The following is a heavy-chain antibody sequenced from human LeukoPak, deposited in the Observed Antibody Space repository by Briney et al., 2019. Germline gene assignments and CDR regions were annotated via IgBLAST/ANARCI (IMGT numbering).Heavy chain of an antibody. CDR2: ISYDGSNK. V-gene: IGHV3-30*19. CDR1: GFTFSSYG. J-gene: IGHJ4*02. Sequence: PGGSLRLSCAASGFTFSSYGMHWVRQAPGKGLEWVAVISYDGSNKYYADSVKGRFTISRDNSKNTLYLQMNSLRAEDTAVYYCARGRGRSFDYWGQGTLVTVSS. CDR3: ARGRGRSFDY.